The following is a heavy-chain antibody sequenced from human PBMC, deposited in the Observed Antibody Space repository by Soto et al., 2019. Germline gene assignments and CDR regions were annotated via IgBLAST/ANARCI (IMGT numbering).Heavy chain of an antibody. D-gene: IGHD3-3*01. CDR1: GFTYT. CDR3: AILWSDYQKVDY. V-gene: IGHV3-23*01. CDR2: ISGGGGTT. J-gene: IGHJ4*02. Sequence: VQLLESGGGLVQPGGSLRLSCSASGFTYTMSWVRQAPGKGLEWVSAISGGGGTTFYADSVQGRFTISRDSSKKTLYLQMSSLRAEDTAVYYCAILWSDYQKVDYWGQGTLVTVSS.